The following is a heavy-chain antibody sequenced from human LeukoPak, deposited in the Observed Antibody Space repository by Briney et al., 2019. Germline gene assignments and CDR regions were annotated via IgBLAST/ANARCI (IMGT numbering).Heavy chain of an antibody. CDR2: IYTSGST. CDR1: GGSISSYY. D-gene: IGHD2-2*01. V-gene: IGHV4-4*07. J-gene: IGHJ4*02. Sequence: NPSETLSLTCTVSGGSISSYYWSWIRQPAGKGLEWIGRIYTSGSTNYNPSLKSRVTMSVDTSKNQFSLKLSSVTAADTAVYYCARLYGCSSTSCYPFDSYFDYWGQGTLVTVSS. CDR3: ARLYGCSSTSCYPFDSYFDY.